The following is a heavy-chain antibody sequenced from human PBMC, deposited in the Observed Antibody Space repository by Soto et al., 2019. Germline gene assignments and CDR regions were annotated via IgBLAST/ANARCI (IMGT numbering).Heavy chain of an antibody. J-gene: IGHJ4*02. Sequence: QVQLQESGPGLVKPSETLSLTCTVSAASFSKYYWTWIRQPPGKGLEWIGYVYFNGNTNYNPSLKRPVSISIDTSKNQISLTRNSVTAADTAVYYCASVTFGGVVLAHWGQGTLVTVSS. D-gene: IGHD3-16*01. CDR2: VYFNGNT. CDR1: AASFSKYY. CDR3: ASVTFGGVVLAH. V-gene: IGHV4-59*01.